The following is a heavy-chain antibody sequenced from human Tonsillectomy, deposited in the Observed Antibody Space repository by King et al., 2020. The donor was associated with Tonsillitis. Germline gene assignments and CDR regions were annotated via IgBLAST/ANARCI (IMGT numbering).Heavy chain of an antibody. D-gene: IGHD5-18*01. CDR2: IFPGDSYT. V-gene: IGHV5-51*03. CDR1: GYNFTNYW. Sequence: QLVQSGAEVKKPGESLKISCKGSGYNFTNYWIGWVRQMPGKGLEWMGIIFPGDSYTIYSPSFQGQVTISADKSISTAYLQWSSLKASDTAMYYCASVIRGYSYGFDYWGQGTLVTVSS. CDR3: ASVIRGYSYGFDY. J-gene: IGHJ4*02.